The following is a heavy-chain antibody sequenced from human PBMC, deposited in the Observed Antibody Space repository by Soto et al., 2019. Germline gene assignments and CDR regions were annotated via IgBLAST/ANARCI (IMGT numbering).Heavy chain of an antibody. V-gene: IGHV4-59*01. Sequence: SETLSLTCTVSGGSISSYYWSWIRQPPGKGLEWIGYIYYSGRTNYNPSLKSRVTISVDTSKNQCSLKLSSVTASDTAVYYFARTEGRQWLGFDYWGQGTLVTVSS. CDR2: IYYSGRT. CDR1: GGSISSYY. J-gene: IGHJ4*02. CDR3: ARTEGRQWLGFDY. D-gene: IGHD6-19*01.